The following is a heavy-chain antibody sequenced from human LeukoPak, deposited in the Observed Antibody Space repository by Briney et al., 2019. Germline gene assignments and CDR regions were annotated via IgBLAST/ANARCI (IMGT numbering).Heavy chain of an antibody. Sequence: GASVRVSCKASGYTFTGYYMHWVRQAPGQGLEWMGWINPNSGGTNYAQKFQGRVTMTRDTSISTAYMELSRLRSDDTAVYYCARDGPSIVGATMDYWGQGTLVTVSS. CDR3: ARDGPSIVGATMDY. CDR2: INPNSGGT. V-gene: IGHV1-2*02. J-gene: IGHJ4*02. D-gene: IGHD1-26*01. CDR1: GYTFTGYY.